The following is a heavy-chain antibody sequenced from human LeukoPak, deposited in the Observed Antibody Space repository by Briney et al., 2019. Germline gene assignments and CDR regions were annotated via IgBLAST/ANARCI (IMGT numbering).Heavy chain of an antibody. CDR3: ARDRDSSGWYFYYYYYMDV. CDR1: GYTFTGYY. CDR2: INPNSGGT. Sequence: EASVKVSRKASGYTFTGYYMHWVRQAPGQGLEWMGWINPNSGGTNYAQKFQGRVTMTRDTSISTAYMELSRLRSDDTAVYYCARDRDSSGWYFYYYYYMDVWGKGTTVTVSS. D-gene: IGHD6-19*01. J-gene: IGHJ6*03. V-gene: IGHV1-2*02.